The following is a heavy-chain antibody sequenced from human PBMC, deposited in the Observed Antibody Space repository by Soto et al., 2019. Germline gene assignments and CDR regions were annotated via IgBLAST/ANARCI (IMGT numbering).Heavy chain of an antibody. J-gene: IGHJ4*02. D-gene: IGHD3-3*01. CDR2: ISGSGGST. V-gene: IGHV3-23*01. Sequence: PGGSLRLSCAASGFTFSSYAMSWVRQAPGKGLEWASAISGSGGSTYYADSVKGRFTISRDNSKKTLYLQMNSLRAEDTAVFYCAKSGYDFWSGYYYFDYWGQGTLVTVSS. CDR1: GFTFSSYA. CDR3: AKSGYDFWSGYYYFDY.